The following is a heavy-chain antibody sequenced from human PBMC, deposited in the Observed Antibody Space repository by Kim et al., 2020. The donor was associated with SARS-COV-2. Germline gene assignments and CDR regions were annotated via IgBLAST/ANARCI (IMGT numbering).Heavy chain of an antibody. CDR1: GFTFSRYR. CDR2: ISSDGNTI. J-gene: IGHJ4*02. CDR3: ARVKFDSGWYPDF. V-gene: IGHV3-48*04. Sequence: LSLTCAASGFTFSRYRMNWVRQAPGKGLEWVSYISSDGNTIYDADSVKGRFTISRDNAKNSLYLQMIGLRVEDTAVYYCARVKFDSGWYPDFWGQGTLVTVSS. D-gene: IGHD6-19*01.